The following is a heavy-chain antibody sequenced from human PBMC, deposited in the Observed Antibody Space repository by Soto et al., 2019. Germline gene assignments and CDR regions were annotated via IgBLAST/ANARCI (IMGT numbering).Heavy chain of an antibody. CDR1: GFTFSSYA. CDR3: ADGGEWSFNFEY. CDR2: ISSSGDNT. V-gene: IGHV3-23*01. Sequence: EVQLLESGGGLVQPGGSLRLCCAASGFTFSSYAMSWVRQAPGNGLEWVSGISSSGDNTYYADSAKGRFTISRDNSKNTLYLLMNNLRVEDKAVYYCADGGEWSFNFEYWGQGTLVTVFS. D-gene: IGHD3-3*01. J-gene: IGHJ4*02.